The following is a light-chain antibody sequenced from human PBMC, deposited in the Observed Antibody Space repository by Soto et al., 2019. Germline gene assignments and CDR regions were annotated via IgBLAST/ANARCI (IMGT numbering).Light chain of an antibody. CDR3: SSYSSSSTLYV. Sequence: QSALTQPASVSASPGQSITVSCTGTSSDVGGYNYVSWYQQHPGKAPKLMIYDVSDRPSGVSNRFSGSKSGNTASLTISGLQAKDEADYYCSSYSSSSTLYVFGTGTKVTVL. CDR2: DVS. V-gene: IGLV2-14*01. CDR1: SSDVGGYNY. J-gene: IGLJ1*01.